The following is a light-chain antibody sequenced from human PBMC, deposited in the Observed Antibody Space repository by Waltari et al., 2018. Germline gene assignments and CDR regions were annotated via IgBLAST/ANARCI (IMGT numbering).Light chain of an antibody. CDR1: ENIDIR. CDR2: DTS. V-gene: IGKV3-15*01. J-gene: IGKJ4*01. CDR3: QHYYNWPLT. Sequence: EIVMTQSPATLSVSAGERVTLPCRANENIDIRLAWYQQRPGQSPRLLIYDTSTRATGIPARCSGSWSQTEFTLTISILQSEDSALYYCQHYYNWPLTFGGGTKVEIK.